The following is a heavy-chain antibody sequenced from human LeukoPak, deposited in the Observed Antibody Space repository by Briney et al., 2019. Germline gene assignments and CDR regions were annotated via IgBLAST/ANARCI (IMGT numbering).Heavy chain of an antibody. D-gene: IGHD3-10*01. Sequence: ASVKVSCKASGYTFTSYGISWVRQAPGQGLEWMGWISAYNGNTNYAQKLPGRVTMTTDTSTSTAYMELRSLRSDDTAVYYCARGCRSYYGSGSCLSYWGQGTLVTVSS. CDR3: ARGCRSYYGSGSCLSY. V-gene: IGHV1-18*01. CDR2: ISAYNGNT. J-gene: IGHJ4*02. CDR1: GYTFTSYG.